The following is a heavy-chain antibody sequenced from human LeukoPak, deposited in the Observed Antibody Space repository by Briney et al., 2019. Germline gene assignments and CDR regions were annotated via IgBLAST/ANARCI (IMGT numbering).Heavy chain of an antibody. CDR1: GYTFNTFG. Sequence: ASVKVSCKASGYTFNTFGITWVRQAPGQGLEWLGWIAVYNGDTNYAQKFQGRVTLTTDTSTNTAYMELTSLTSDDTAVYYCATSNHVAPALGYFDSWGQGTLVTVSS. CDR2: IAVYNGDT. D-gene: IGHD5-18*01. V-gene: IGHV1-18*01. CDR3: ATSNHVAPALGYFDS. J-gene: IGHJ4*02.